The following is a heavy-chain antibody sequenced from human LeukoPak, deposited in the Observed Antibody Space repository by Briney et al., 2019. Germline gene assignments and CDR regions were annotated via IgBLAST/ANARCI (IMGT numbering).Heavy chain of an antibody. V-gene: IGHV3-30*04. Sequence: GSLLLSCAASGFTFSSYAMHWVRQAPGKGLEWVAVISYDGSNKYYADSVKGRFTISRDNSENTLYLQMSSLRAEDTAVYYCARAVDYYFDYWGQGTLVTVSS. CDR2: ISYDGSNK. CDR1: GFTFSSYA. D-gene: IGHD3/OR15-3a*01. J-gene: IGHJ4*02. CDR3: ARAVDYYFDY.